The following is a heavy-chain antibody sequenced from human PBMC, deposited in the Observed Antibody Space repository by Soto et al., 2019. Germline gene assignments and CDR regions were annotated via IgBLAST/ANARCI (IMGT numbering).Heavy chain of an antibody. J-gene: IGHJ4*02. CDR1: GFTFSNYG. CDR2: ITNNSDYT. V-gene: IGHV3-23*04. CDR3: AKGYSTGWHSSLNS. Sequence: EVQLVESGGGLVQPGGSLRLSCAASGFTFSNYGVSWVRQAPGKGLECVSAITNNSDYTYYADSVKGRFTVSRDNSKKTLFLEMNSLRAEDTAVYYCAKGYSTGWHSSLNSWGQGTLVTVSS. D-gene: IGHD6-19*01.